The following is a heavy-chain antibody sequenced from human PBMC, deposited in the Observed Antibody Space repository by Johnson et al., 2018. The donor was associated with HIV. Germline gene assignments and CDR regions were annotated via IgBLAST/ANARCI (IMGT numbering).Heavy chain of an antibody. CDR3: AREDGDSSSWAGAFDI. V-gene: IGHV3-30-3*01. Sequence: QMLLVESGGGLVKPGGSLRLSCAASGFTFINAWMSWVRQAPGKGLEGGTVISYDGNNKYYADAVKGRFTLSRDNSKNTLYLQMNSLRAEDTAVYYCAREDGDSSSWAGAFDIWGQGTMVTVSS. CDR1: GFTFINAW. D-gene: IGHD6-13*01. J-gene: IGHJ3*02. CDR2: ISYDGNNK.